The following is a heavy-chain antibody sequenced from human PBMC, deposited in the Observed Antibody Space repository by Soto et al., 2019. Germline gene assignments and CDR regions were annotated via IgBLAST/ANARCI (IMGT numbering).Heavy chain of an antibody. CDR2: IYYSGST. V-gene: IGHV4-59*08. CDR3: ARPRPVRYNWNYDAFDI. Sequence: SETLSLTCTVSGGSISSYYWSWIRQPPGKGLEWIGYIYYSGSTNYNPSLKSRVTISVDTSKNQFSLKLSSVTAADTAVYYCARPRPVRYNWNYDAFDIWGQGTMVTVSS. D-gene: IGHD1-7*01. J-gene: IGHJ3*02. CDR1: GGSISSYY.